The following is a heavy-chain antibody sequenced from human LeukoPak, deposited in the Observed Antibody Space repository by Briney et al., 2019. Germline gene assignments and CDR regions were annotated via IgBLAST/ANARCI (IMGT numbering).Heavy chain of an antibody. J-gene: IGHJ4*02. CDR1: GFTFSSYS. Sequence: PGGSLRLSCAASGFTFSSYSMNWVRQAPGKGLEWVSSISSSGSTIYYADSVKGRFTISRDNAKNSLYLQMNSLRAEDTAVYYCARRGSWGEPRPFDYWGQGSLVTVSS. V-gene: IGHV3-21*04. CDR3: ARRGSWGEPRPFDY. D-gene: IGHD3-16*01. CDR2: ISSSGSTI.